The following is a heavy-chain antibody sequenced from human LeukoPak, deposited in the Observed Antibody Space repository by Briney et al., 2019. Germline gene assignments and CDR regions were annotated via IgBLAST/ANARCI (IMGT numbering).Heavy chain of an antibody. CDR1: GGSIRSRNYY. D-gene: IGHD3-9*01. CDR2: IDYSGST. V-gene: IGHV4-39*01. Sequence: SETLSLTCSVSGGSIRSRNYYWGWVRQPPGKGLEWIGSIDYSGSTYYNPSLKSRVTIAVDKSKNQFSLNLNSVTAADTAVYYCATHGKDAEFDHFDYWGQGTLVTVSS. CDR3: ATHGKDAEFDHFDY. J-gene: IGHJ4*02.